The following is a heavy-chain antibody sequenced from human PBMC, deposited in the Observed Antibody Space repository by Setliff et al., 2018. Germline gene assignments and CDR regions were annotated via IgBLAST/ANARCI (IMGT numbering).Heavy chain of an antibody. J-gene: IGHJ4*02. V-gene: IGHV1-2*06. D-gene: IGHD1-26*01. CDR2: INPNTGGT. CDR3: ARDLGDSGSYSPGSDY. CDR1: GDSFNNY. Sequence: ASVKVSCKASGDSFNNYTHWVRQAPGQGLEWMGRINPNTGGTNSAQKFQGRVTMTTDTSISTAYLEVSGLTYDDTAVYYCARDLGDSGSYSPGSDYWGQGTLVTVSS.